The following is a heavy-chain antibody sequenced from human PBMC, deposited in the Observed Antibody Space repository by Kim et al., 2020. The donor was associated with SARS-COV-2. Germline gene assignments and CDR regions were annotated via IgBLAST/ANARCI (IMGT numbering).Heavy chain of an antibody. V-gene: IGHV1-2*06. CDR2: INPNSGGT. CDR3: ARDGLEDYDYIWGSYRYKPYYFDY. J-gene: IGHJ4*02. D-gene: IGHD3-16*02. Sequence: ASVKVSCKASGYTFTGYYMHWVRQAPGQGLEWMGRINPNSGGTNYAQKFQGRVTMTRDTSISTAYMELSRLRSDDTAVYYCARDGLEDYDYIWGSYRYKPYYFDYWGQGTLVTVSS. CDR1: GYTFTGYY.